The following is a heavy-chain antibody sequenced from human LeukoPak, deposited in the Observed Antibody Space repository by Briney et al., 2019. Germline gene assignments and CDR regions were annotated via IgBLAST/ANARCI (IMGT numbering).Heavy chain of an antibody. Sequence: GGSLRLSCAASGFTFSSYGMHWVRQAPGKGLEWVSSISSSSSYIYYADSVKSRFTISRDNAKNSLYLQMNSLRAEDTAVYYCARGPPYSSGGTFDPWGQGTLVTVSS. CDR2: ISSSSSYI. CDR1: GFTFSSYG. CDR3: ARGPPYSSGGTFDP. V-gene: IGHV3-21*01. J-gene: IGHJ5*02. D-gene: IGHD6-19*01.